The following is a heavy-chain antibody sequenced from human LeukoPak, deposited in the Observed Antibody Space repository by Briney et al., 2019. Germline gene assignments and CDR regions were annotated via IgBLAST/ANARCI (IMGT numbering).Heavy chain of an antibody. CDR3: ASHPRGY. J-gene: IGHJ4*02. CDR1: RFTFSSYA. V-gene: IGHV3-23*01. Sequence: GGSLRLSCVASRFTFSSYAMSWVRQAPGKGLEWVSTISDSGGRTYYADSVKGRFTISRDNSKNTLYLQMGSQRAEDMAVYYCASHPRGYWGQGTLVTVSS. CDR2: ISDSGGRT. D-gene: IGHD3-10*01.